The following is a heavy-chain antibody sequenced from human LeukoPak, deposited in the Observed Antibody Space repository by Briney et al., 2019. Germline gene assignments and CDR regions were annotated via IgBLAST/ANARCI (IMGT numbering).Heavy chain of an antibody. J-gene: IGHJ3*02. Sequence: ASVKVSCKASGYTFTSYYMHWVRQAPGQGLEWMGWINPNSGGTNYAQKFQGRVTMTRDTSISTAYMELSRLRSDDTAVYYCAREDCSGGSCYSGNNAFDIWGQGTMVTVSS. V-gene: IGHV1-2*02. D-gene: IGHD2-15*01. CDR1: GYTFTSYY. CDR3: AREDCSGGSCYSGNNAFDI. CDR2: INPNSGGT.